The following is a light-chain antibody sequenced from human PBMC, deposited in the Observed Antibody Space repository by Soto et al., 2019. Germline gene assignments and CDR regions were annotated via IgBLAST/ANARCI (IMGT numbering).Light chain of an antibody. Sequence: QSVLTQPPSASGSPGESVTISCTGTTSDVGGYNYVSWYQQYPGKAPKLMIYDVGRRPPGVPDRFSGSKSGNTAALTVSGLQADDESDYYCISYAGSSNVVFGGGTQLTVL. V-gene: IGLV2-8*01. CDR2: DVG. CDR3: ISYAGSSNVV. J-gene: IGLJ3*02. CDR1: TSDVGGYNY.